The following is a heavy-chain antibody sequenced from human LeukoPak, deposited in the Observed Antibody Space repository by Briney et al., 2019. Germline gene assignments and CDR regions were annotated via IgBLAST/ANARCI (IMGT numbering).Heavy chain of an antibody. V-gene: IGHV4-4*07. J-gene: IGHJ4*02. CDR3: ARIYLVYYGSESYKYYFDY. Sequence: SETLSLTCTVSGGSISSYYWSWIRQPAGKGLEWIGRIYTSGSTNYNPSLKSTVSISVDTSKNQFSLRLTSVTAADTAVYFCARIYLVYYGSESYKYYFDYWGQGMLVTVSS. CDR1: GGSISSYY. CDR2: IYTSGST. D-gene: IGHD3-10*01.